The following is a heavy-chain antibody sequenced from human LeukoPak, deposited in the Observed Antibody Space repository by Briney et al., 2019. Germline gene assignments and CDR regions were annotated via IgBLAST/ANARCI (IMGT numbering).Heavy chain of an antibody. J-gene: IGHJ6*02. V-gene: IGHV4-59*01. Sequence: PSETLSLTCAVYGGSFSGYYWSWIRQPPGKGLEWIGYIYYSGSTNYNPSLKSRVTISVDTSKNQFSLKLSSVTAADTAVYYCAGSREYYYGMDVWGQGTTVTVSS. D-gene: IGHD3-10*01. CDR1: GGSFSGYY. CDR3: AGSREYYYGMDV. CDR2: IYYSGST.